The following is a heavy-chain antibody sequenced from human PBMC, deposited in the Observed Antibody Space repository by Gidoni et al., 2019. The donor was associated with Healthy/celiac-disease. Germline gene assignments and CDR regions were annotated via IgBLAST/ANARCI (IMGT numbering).Heavy chain of an antibody. J-gene: IGHJ6*03. CDR3: ARGADYDFWSGYDYYYYYYMDV. V-gene: IGHV4-59*01. Sequence: QVQLQESGPGLVKPSETLSLTCSVSGGSISSYYWSWLRPPPGKGLEWIGYIYYSGSTNYNPSLKSRVTISVDTSKNQFSLKLSSVTAADTAVYYCARGADYDFWSGYDYYYYYYMDVWGKGTTVTVSS. CDR2: IYYSGST. D-gene: IGHD3-3*01. CDR1: GGSISSYY.